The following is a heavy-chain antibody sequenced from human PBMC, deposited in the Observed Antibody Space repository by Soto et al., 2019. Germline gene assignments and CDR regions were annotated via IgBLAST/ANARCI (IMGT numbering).Heavy chain of an antibody. J-gene: IGHJ3*02. V-gene: IGHV3-33*01. CDR3: ARLYCSATSCYSVGAFDI. CDR1: VFTFSSYG. Sequence: GWSLRLSCASSVFTFSSYGMHWVRQAPGKGLEWVALIWFDGSDKYYTESVKGRFTISRDNSKSTLYLQMNSLRAEDTALYYCARLYCSATSCYSVGAFDIRGPGTMVTVSS. CDR2: IWFDGSDK. D-gene: IGHD2-2*01.